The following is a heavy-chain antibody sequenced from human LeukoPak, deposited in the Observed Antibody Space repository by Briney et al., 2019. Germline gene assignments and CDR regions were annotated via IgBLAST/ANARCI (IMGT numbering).Heavy chain of an antibody. V-gene: IGHV1-18*01. CDR1: GYIFTSYG. CDR2: ISANNGNT. CDR3: ARDYDSYYMDV. J-gene: IGHJ6*03. Sequence: ASVKVSCKASGYIFTSYGISWVRQAPGQGLEWMGWISANNGNTNSAQKVQGRVTMTTDTSTSTAYMELRGLRSDDTAVYYCARDYDSYYMDVWGKGTTLTVSS. D-gene: IGHD5-12*01.